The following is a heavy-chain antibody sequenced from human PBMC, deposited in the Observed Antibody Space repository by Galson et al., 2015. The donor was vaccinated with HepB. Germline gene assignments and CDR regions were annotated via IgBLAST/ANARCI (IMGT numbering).Heavy chain of an antibody. Sequence: TLSLTCTVSGGSISSGGYYWSWIRQHPGKGLEWIGYIYYSGSTYYNPSLKSRVTISVDTSKNQFSLKLSSVTAADTAVYYCARGSRRGYSGYVQNAFDIWGQGTMVTVSS. CDR2: IYYSGST. CDR3: ARGSRRGYSGYVQNAFDI. D-gene: IGHD5-12*01. J-gene: IGHJ3*02. V-gene: IGHV4-31*03. CDR1: GGSISSGGYY.